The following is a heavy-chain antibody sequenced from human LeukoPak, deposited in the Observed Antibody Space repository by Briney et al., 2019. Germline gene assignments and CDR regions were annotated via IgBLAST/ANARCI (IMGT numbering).Heavy chain of an antibody. CDR2: MNPNSGNT. J-gene: IGHJ5*02. CDR1: GYTFTSYD. Sequence: ASVKVSCKASGYTFTSYDINWVRQATGQGLEWMGWMNPNSGNTGYAQKFQGRVTITRNTSISTAYMELSSLRSEDTAVYYCARSSPFGVRGVRGSWFDPWGQGTLVTVSS. CDR3: ARSSPFGVRGVRGSWFDP. D-gene: IGHD3-10*01. V-gene: IGHV1-8*03.